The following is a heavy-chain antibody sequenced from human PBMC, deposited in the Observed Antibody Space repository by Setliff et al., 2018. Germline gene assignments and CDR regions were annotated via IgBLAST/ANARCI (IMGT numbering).Heavy chain of an antibody. CDR1: RFTFDDYA. J-gene: IGHJ3*02. D-gene: IGHD6-19*01. V-gene: IGHV3-9*01. CDR3: AKDIAQWLVLDAFDI. Sequence: GGSLRLSCAASRFTFDDYAMHWVRQAPGKGLEWVSGISWNSGSIGYADSVKGRFTISRDNAKNSLYLQMNSLRAEDTALYYCAKDIAQWLVLDAFDIWGQGTMVTVSS. CDR2: ISWNSGSI.